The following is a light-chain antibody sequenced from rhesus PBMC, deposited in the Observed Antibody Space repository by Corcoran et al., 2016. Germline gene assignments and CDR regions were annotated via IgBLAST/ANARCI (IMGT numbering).Light chain of an antibody. V-gene: IGKV2-72*02. CDR1: QSLLHSNGNTY. CDR3: VQAIAFPFT. Sequence: DIVMTQTPLSLPITPGEPASISCRSSQSLLHSNGNTYLHWYLQKPGQSPRLLIYGGSNRASGAPDRFSGRGSGTDFTLKISKVEAEDVGVYYCVQAIAFPFTFGPGTKLDIK. J-gene: IGKJ3*01. CDR2: GGS.